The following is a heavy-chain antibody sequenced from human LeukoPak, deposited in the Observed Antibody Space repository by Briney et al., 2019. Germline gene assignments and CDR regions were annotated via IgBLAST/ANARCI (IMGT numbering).Heavy chain of an antibody. J-gene: IGHJ4*02. CDR1: GYTFTSYH. CDR2: INPSGGGT. Sequence: ASVKVSCKASGYTFTSYHIHWVRQAPGQGLEWMGIINPSGGGTRYAQKFQGRVTMTRDTSISTAYMELSRLRSDDTAVYYCARVYYYYDSSGILTLYFDYWGQGTLVTVSS. V-gene: IGHV1-46*01. D-gene: IGHD3-22*01. CDR3: ARVYYYYDSSGILTLYFDY.